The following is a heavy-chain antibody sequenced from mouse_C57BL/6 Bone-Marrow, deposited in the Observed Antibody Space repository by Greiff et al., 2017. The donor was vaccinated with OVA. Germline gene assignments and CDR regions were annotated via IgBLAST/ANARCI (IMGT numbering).Heavy chain of an antibody. CDR2: ILPGSGST. CDR1: GYTFTGYW. CDR3: ARRSWYFDV. Sequence: QVQLKQSGAELMKPGASVKLSCKATGYTFTGYWIEWVKQRPGHGLEWIGEILPGSGSTYYNEKFKGKATLTADKSSSTAYMELRSLTSEDSAVYFCARRSWYFDVWGTGTTVTVSS. J-gene: IGHJ1*03. V-gene: IGHV1-9*01.